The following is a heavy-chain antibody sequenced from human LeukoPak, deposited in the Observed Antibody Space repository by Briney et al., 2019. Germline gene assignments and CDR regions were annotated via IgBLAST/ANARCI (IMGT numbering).Heavy chain of an antibody. CDR3: ARGNPPLTWVY. D-gene: IGHD7-27*01. V-gene: IGHV1-8*01. Sequence: GASVKVSCKASGYTFTSYDMNWVRQATGQGLEWMGWMNPNSGNTGYAQKFQGRVTMTMNTSIGTAYMELSSLRSEDTAVYYCARGNPPLTWVYWGQGNLVTVSS. CDR2: MNPNSGNT. CDR1: GYTFTSYD. J-gene: IGHJ4*02.